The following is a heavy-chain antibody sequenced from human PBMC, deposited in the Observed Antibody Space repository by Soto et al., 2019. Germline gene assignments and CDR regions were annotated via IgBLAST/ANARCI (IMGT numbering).Heavy chain of an antibody. CDR3: ARRTLYYYDSSGSLNFDY. V-gene: IGHV4-39*01. J-gene: IGHJ4*02. Sequence: PSETLSLTCTVSGGSISSSSYYWGWIRQPPGKGLEWIGSIYYSGSTYYNTSLKSRVTISVDTSKNQFSLKLSSVTAADTAVYYCARRTLYYYDSSGSLNFDYWGQGTLVTVSS. CDR2: IYYSGST. D-gene: IGHD3-22*01. CDR1: GGSISSSSYY.